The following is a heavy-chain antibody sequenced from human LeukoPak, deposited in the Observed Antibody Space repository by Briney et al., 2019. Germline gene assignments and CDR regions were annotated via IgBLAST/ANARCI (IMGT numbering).Heavy chain of an antibody. CDR2: IYTSGST. V-gene: IGHV4-4*07. Sequence: SETLSLTCTVSGGSISSYYWSWIRQPAGKGLEWIGRIYTSGSTNYNPSLKRRATMSVDTTKNQFSLKLSSVTAADTAVYYCARDEDTQFDYWGQGTLVTVSS. CDR1: GGSISSYY. CDR3: ARDEDTQFDY. D-gene: IGHD2-15*01. J-gene: IGHJ4*02.